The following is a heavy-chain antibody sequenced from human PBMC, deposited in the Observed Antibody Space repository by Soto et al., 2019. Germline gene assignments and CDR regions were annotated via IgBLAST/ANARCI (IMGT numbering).Heavy chain of an antibody. J-gene: IGHJ6*02. CDR1: GGSFSCYY. Sequence: ETLSLTCSVYGGSFSCYYWSWIRQPPGKGLEWIGEINHSGSTNYNPSLKSRVTISVDTSKNQFSLKLSSVTAADTAVYYCARGRGLRYYYDSSGYRYGMDVWGQGTTVTVSS. D-gene: IGHD3-22*01. V-gene: IGHV4-34*01. CDR2: INHSGST. CDR3: ARGRGLRYYYDSSGYRYGMDV.